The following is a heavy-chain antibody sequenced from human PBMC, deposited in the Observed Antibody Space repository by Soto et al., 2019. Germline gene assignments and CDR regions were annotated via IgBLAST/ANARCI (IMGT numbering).Heavy chain of an antibody. CDR2: ISSSSSYI. V-gene: IGHV3-21*01. CDR1: GFTFSSYS. D-gene: IGHD6-13*01. Sequence: PVGSLRLSCAASGFTFSSYSMNWVRQAPGKGLECVSSISSSSSYIYYADSVKGRFTISRDNAKNSLYLQMNSLRAEDTAVYYCARSSIAALYYWGQGTLVTVSS. CDR3: ARSSIAALYY. J-gene: IGHJ4*02.